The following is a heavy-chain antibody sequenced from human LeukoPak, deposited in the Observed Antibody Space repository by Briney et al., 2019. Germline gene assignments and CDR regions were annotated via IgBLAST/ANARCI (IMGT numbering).Heavy chain of an antibody. CDR2: IYPGDSDT. CDR3: ARHPSTAAAGSPVDY. Sequence: HGESLKISCKGSGYSFTSYWIGWVRQMPGKGLEWMGIIYPGDSDTRYSPSFQGQVTISADKSISTAYLQWSSLKASDTAMYYCARHPSTAAAGSPVDYWGQGTLVTVSS. D-gene: IGHD6-13*01. V-gene: IGHV5-51*01. CDR1: GYSFTSYW. J-gene: IGHJ4*02.